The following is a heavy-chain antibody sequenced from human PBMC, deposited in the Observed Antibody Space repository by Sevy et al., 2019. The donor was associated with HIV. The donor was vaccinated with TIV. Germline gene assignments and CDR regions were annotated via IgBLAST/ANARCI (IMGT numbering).Heavy chain of an antibody. D-gene: IGHD2-8*01. CDR2: ISSSSSYI. CDR1: GFTFSSYS. CDR3: ARDPGGDFVLIGCMDV. V-gene: IGHV3-21*01. J-gene: IGHJ6*02. Sequence: GGSLRLSCAASGFTFSSYSMNWVRQAPGKGLEWVSSISSSSSYIYYADSVKGRFTISRDNAKNSLYLQMNSLRAEDTAVYYCARDPGGDFVLIGCMDVWGQGTTVTVSS.